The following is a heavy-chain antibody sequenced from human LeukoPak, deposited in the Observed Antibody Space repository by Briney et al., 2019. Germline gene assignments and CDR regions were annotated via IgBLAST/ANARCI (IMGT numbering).Heavy chain of an antibody. CDR3: ARDLDWNYPNSEYYFDY. J-gene: IGHJ4*02. Sequence: ASVKVSCKASGYTFTSYYMHWVRQASGQGLEWMGIINPSGGSTSYAQKFQGRVTMTRDTSISTAYMELSRLRSDDTAVYYCARDLDWNYPNSEYYFDYWGQGTLVTVSS. V-gene: IGHV1-46*01. CDR1: GYTFTSYY. D-gene: IGHD1-7*01. CDR2: INPSGGST.